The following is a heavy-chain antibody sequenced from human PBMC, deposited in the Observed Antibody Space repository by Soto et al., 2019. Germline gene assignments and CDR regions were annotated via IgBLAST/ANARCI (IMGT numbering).Heavy chain of an antibody. CDR2: ISTTSTTT. CDR1: GFTFSRFG. CDR3: AREFRSDFDC. J-gene: IGHJ4*02. D-gene: IGHD6-25*01. Sequence: DVQLVESGGGLVQPGGSLRLSCAASGFTFSRFGMNWVRQAPGKGLEWVSYISTTSTTTYYADSVKGRFTISRDNAKNSLYLQLSGLSAEDTAVYFCAREFRSDFDCWGQGTLVTVSS. V-gene: IGHV3-48*03.